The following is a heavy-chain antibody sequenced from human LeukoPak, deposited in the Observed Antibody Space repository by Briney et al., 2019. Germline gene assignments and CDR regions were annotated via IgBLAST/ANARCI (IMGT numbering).Heavy chain of an antibody. V-gene: IGHV4-61*02. D-gene: IGHD3-9*01. J-gene: IGHJ5*02. Sequence: SETLSLTCTVSGGSISSGSYYWSWIRQPAGKGLEWIGRLYASGSTYYNPSLKSRVTISVDTSKNQFSLKLSSVTAADTAVYYCARVISPEYYDILTGRNWFDPWGQGTLVTVSS. CDR3: ARVISPEYYDILTGRNWFDP. CDR1: GGSISSGSYY. CDR2: LYASGST.